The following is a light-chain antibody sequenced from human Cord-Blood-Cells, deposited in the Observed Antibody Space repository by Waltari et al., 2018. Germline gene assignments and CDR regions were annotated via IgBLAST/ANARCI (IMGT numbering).Light chain of an antibody. CDR3: QQYYSTPYT. CDR1: QSVLYSSNNKNY. Sequence: DIVMTQSIDSLAVSLGERATINCKSSQSVLYSSNNKNYLAWYQQKPGQPPKLLIYWASTRESGVPDRFSGSGSGTDFTLTISSLQAEDVAVYYCQQYYSTPYTFGQGTKLEIK. V-gene: IGKV4-1*01. CDR2: WAS. J-gene: IGKJ2*01.